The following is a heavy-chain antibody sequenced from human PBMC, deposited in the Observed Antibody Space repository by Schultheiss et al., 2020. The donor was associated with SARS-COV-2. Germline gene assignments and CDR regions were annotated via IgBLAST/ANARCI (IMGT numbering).Heavy chain of an antibody. CDR2: IKSKTDGGTT. CDR3: TTEFLSGWHYYYYYYGMDV. J-gene: IGHJ6*02. CDR1: GFTFSNAW. V-gene: IGHV3-15*07. D-gene: IGHD6-19*01. Sequence: GGSLRLSCAASGFTFSNAWMNWVRQAPGKGLEWVGRIKSKTDGGTTDYAAPVKGRFTISRDDSKNTLYLQMNSLKTEDTAVYYCTTEFLSGWHYYYYYYGMDVWGQGTTVTVSS.